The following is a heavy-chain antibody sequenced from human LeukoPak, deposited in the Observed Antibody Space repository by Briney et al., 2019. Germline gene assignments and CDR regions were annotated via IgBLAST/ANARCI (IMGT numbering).Heavy chain of an antibody. Sequence: GGSLRLSCAASGFTFSSYEMNWVRQAPGKGLEWVAVISYDGSNKYYADSVKGRFTISRDNSKNTLYLQMNSLRAEDTAVYYCARDGGWNGLGYYMDVWGKGTTVTVSS. CDR3: ARDGGWNGLGYYMDV. D-gene: IGHD1-1*01. CDR1: GFTFSSYE. J-gene: IGHJ6*03. V-gene: IGHV3-30*04. CDR2: ISYDGSNK.